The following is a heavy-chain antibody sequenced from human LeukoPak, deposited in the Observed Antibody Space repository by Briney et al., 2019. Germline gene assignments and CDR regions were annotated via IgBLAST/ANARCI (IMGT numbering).Heavy chain of an antibody. CDR2: INSDGSST. J-gene: IGHJ4*02. D-gene: IGHD3-3*01. CDR3: ASGWASGLPYLDY. V-gene: IGHV3-74*01. Sequence: PGGSLRLSCAASGFTFSNYWMHWVRQAPGKGLVWVSRINSDGSSTSYADSVKGRFTISRDNAKNTLYLQMNSLRAEDTAVYYCASGWASGLPYLDYWGQGTLVTVSS. CDR1: GFTFSNYW.